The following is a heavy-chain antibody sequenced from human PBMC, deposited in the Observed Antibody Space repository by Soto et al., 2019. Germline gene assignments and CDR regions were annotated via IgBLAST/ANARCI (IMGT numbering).Heavy chain of an antibody. J-gene: IGHJ6*02. V-gene: IGHV3-30-3*01. Sequence: QVQLVESGGGVVQPGRSLRLSCAASGFTFSSSAMHWVRQAPGKGLEWVAVISSDGSNKYDADSVKGRFTTSRANSKNTLYLQMTSLRAEDTAVYYCARMASFYCSGGSSYPTYGMDVWCQGTTVTVSS. D-gene: IGHD2-15*01. CDR2: ISSDGSNK. CDR3: ARMASFYCSGGSSYPTYGMDV. CDR1: GFTFSSSA.